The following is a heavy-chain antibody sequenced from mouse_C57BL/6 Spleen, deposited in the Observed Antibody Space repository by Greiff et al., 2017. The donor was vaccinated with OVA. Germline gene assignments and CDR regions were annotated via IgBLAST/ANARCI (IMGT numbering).Heavy chain of an antibody. CDR2: IYPGGGDT. V-gene: IGHV1-82*01. CDR1: GYAFSSSW. CDR3: ARIYGSSPYAMDY. D-gene: IGHD1-1*01. J-gene: IGHJ4*01. Sequence: QVQLKESGPELVKPGASVKISCKASGYAFSSSWMNWVKQRPGKGLEWIGRIYPGGGDTNYNGKFKGKATLTADKSSSTAYMQLSSLTSEDSAVYFCARIYGSSPYAMDYWGQGTSVTVSS.